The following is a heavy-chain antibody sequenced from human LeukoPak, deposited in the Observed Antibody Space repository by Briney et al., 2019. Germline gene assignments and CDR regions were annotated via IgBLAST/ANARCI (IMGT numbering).Heavy chain of an antibody. J-gene: IGHJ4*02. D-gene: IGHD1-1*01. CDR1: GYTLTELS. CDR3: APGRTFTTGHFDY. V-gene: IGHV1-24*01. CDR2: FDPEDGET. Sequence: ASVTVSCTVSGYTLTELSMHWVRQAPGKGLEWMGGFDPEDGETIYAQKFQGRVTMTEDTSTDTAYMELSSLRSEDTAGYYCAPGRTFTTGHFDYWGQGTLVTVSS.